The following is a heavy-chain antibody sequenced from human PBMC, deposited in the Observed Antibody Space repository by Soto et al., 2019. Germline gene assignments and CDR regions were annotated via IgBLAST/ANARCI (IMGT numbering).Heavy chain of an antibody. V-gene: IGHV3-66*01. CDR3: ARELGQWLVNWFDP. Sequence: EVQLVESGGGLVQPGGSLRLSCAASGFTVSSNYMSWVRQAPGKGLEWVSVIYSGGSTYYADSVKGRFTISRDNSKNTQYLQMNSLRAEDTAVYYWARELGQWLVNWFDPWGQGTLVTVSS. D-gene: IGHD6-19*01. CDR2: IYSGGST. J-gene: IGHJ5*02. CDR1: GFTVSSNY.